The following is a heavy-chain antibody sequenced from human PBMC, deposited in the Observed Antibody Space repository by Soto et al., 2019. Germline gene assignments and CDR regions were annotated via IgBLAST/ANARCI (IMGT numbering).Heavy chain of an antibody. J-gene: IGHJ2*01. CDR3: AKYITAATGYVDL. Sequence: EVQRLESGGGLVQSGGSRRLSCAASGLNFASYARTWIRQAPGKGLEWVSATSGDAANTQYADSVKGRFTMSRDNSKNALYLQMNSLRAEDTAVYFCAKYITAATGYVDLWGRGTVVTVSS. CDR2: TSGDAANT. CDR1: GLNFASYA. V-gene: IGHV3-23*01. D-gene: IGHD1-20*01.